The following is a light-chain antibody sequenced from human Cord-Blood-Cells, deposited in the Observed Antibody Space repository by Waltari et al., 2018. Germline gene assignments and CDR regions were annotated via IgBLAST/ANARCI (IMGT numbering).Light chain of an antibody. CDR3: QQYYSYPWT. J-gene: IGKJ1*01. CDR2: AVS. V-gene: IGKV1-8*01. Sequence: IRITQSPSSLSASSGDIVTITCQARQGISSYLAWYQQKPGKAPKLLNYAVSTLQSGFPSRFSGSGSWTDFTLTICCLQSEDFSTYYCQQYYSYPWTFGQGTKVEIK. CDR1: QGISSY.